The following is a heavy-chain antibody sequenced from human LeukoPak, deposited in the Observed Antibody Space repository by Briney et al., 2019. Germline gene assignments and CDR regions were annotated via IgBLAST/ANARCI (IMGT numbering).Heavy chain of an antibody. Sequence: GGSLRLSCAASGFSFSSYAMSWVRQAPGKRLEWVSAISGSGGSTYYADSVKGRFTISRDNSKNTLYLQMNSLRAEDTAVYYCAKGPGGYYDSSGTWGQGTLVTVSS. CDR2: ISGSGGST. CDR1: GFSFSSYA. D-gene: IGHD3-22*01. J-gene: IGHJ5*02. V-gene: IGHV3-23*01. CDR3: AKGPGGYYDSSGT.